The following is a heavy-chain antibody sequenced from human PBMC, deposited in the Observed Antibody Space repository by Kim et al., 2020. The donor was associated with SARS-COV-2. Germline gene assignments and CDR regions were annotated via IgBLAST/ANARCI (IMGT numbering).Heavy chain of an antibody. Sequence: YAVSVKSRISINPDTSKNQFSLQLKSVTPEDTAMYYCARDIPDSGTGFIYWGQGTLVTVSS. J-gene: IGHJ4*02. V-gene: IGHV6-1*01. CDR3: ARDIPDSGTGFIY. D-gene: IGHD6-13*01.